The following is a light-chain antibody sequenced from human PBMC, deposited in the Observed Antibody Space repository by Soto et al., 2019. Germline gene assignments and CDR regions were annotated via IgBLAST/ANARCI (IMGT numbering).Light chain of an antibody. Sequence: DIVMTQSPLSLPVTPGEPASISCRSSQSLLHSNGYNYLDWYLQKPGQSPQLLIYLGSNRASGVPDRFSGSGSGTDFTLKISRVEAEDVGVYYCMHALQTPRCTFGPVTKVDIK. CDR3: MHALQTPRCT. J-gene: IGKJ3*01. V-gene: IGKV2-28*01. CDR1: QSLLHSNGYNY. CDR2: LGS.